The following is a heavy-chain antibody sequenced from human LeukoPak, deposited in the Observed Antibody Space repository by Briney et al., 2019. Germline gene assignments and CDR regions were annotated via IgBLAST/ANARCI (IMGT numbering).Heavy chain of an antibody. CDR1: GYIFTSYW. CDR3: ARQYSGYDYYFDY. V-gene: IGHV5-10-1*01. CDR2: IIPSDSYT. D-gene: IGHD5-12*01. Sequence: TGESLLIPSKGSGYIFTSYWISWLRQLPGKHLQGLGRIIPSDSYTNYNPSFQGHITISTDKSSSTPYLHWSSLKASDTAVYYCARQYSGYDYYFDYWGQGILVTVSS. J-gene: IGHJ4*02.